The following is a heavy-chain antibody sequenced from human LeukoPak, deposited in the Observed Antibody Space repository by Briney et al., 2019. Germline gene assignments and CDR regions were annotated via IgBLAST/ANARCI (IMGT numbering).Heavy chain of an antibody. CDR1: GFTFNYFW. D-gene: IGHD6-6*01. V-gene: IGHV3-74*01. CDR2: INNDGTAT. Sequence: GGSLRLSCAASGFTFNYFWMHWVRQVPGKGLVWVSGINNDGTATYYADSVKGRFTISRDNAKNTVYLQMNGLRAEDTTVYYWATVSEYWGKGTTVTVSS. J-gene: IGHJ6*04. CDR3: ATVSEY.